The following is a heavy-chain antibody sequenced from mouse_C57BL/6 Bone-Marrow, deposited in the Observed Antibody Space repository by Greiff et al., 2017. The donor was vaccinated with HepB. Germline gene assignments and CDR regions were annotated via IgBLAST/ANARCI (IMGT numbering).Heavy chain of an antibody. CDR1: GYTFTSYW. V-gene: IGHV1-53*01. D-gene: IGHD2-2*01. J-gene: IGHJ2*01. Sequence: QVQLQQPGTELVKPGASVKLSCKASGYTFTSYWLHWVKQRPGQGLEWIGNINPSNGGTNYNEKFKSKATLTVDKSSSTAYMQLSSLTSEDSAVYYCARTRSTMVTHYFDYWGQGTTLTVSS. CDR3: ARTRSTMVTHYFDY. CDR2: INPSNGGT.